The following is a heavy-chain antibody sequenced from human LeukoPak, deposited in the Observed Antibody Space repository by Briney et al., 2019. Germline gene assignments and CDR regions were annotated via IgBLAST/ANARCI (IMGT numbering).Heavy chain of an antibody. CDR3: ARDAKYYYGSRTFFFFEY. CDR1: GGSFTSYY. CDR2: IDTSGTT. D-gene: IGHD3-10*01. V-gene: IGHV4-4*07. J-gene: IGHJ4*02. Sequence: SETLSLTCTVSGGSFTSYYWSWIRQPAGKGLEWIGHIDTSGTTNYNPSLKSRVTMSTDTSKNQFSLKLSSVTAADTAIYYCARDAKYYYGSRTFFFFEYWGQGTLLTVSS.